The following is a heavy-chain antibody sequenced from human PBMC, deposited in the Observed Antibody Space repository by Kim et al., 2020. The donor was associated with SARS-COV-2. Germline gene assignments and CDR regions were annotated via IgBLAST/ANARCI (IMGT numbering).Heavy chain of an antibody. CDR2: IIPIFGTA. J-gene: IGHJ3*02. D-gene: IGHD6-13*01. CDR3: DARPVAAAGILGGGFDI. CDR1: GGTFSSYA. V-gene: IGHV1-69*13. Sequence: SVKVSCKASGGTFSSYAISWVRQAPGQGLEWMGGIIPIFGTANYAQKFQGRVTITADESTSTAYMELSSLSSEDTAVYYCDARPVAAAGILGGGFDIWG.